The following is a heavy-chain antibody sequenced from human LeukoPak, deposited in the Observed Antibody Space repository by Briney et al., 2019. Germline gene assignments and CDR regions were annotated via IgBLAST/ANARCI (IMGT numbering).Heavy chain of an antibody. CDR3: ARDRWDYAVGPFDY. CDR1: GFTFSSYS. CDR2: ISSSGNTV. V-gene: IGHV3-48*01. J-gene: IGHJ4*02. Sequence: QPGGSLRLSCAASGFTFSSYSMNWVRQAPGKGLEWVSYISSSGNTVYYADSVRGRFTISRVNAKNSLYLQMNSLRAEDTALYYCARDRWDYAVGPFDYWGQGTLVTVSS. D-gene: IGHD2-2*01.